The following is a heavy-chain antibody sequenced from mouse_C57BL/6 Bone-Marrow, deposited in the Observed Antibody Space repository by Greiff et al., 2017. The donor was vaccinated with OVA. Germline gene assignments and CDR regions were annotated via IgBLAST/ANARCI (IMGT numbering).Heavy chain of an antibody. Sequence: DVQLQESGAELVRPGASVKLSCTASGFNIKDDYMHWVQQRPEQGLEWIGWIDTENGDTEYASKFQGKATITADTSYNPAYMQLSSLTSEDTAVYYCTTVTTGVDYWGQGTTLTVSS. V-gene: IGHV14-4*01. D-gene: IGHD1-1*01. J-gene: IGHJ2*01. CDR3: TTVTTGVDY. CDR1: GFNIKDDY. CDR2: IDTENGDT.